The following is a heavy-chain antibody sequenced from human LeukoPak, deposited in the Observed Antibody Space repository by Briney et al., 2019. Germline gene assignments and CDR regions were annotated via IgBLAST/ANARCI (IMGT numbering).Heavy chain of an antibody. CDR2: ISYDGSNK. CDR3: AKDLGAYGSGSYSPDY. V-gene: IGHV3-30*18. Sequence: GGSLRLSCAASGFTFSSYGMHWVRQAPGKGLEWVAVISYDGSNKYYADSVKGRFTISRDNSKNTLYLQMNSLRAEDTAVYYCAKDLGAYGSGSYSPDYWGQGTLVTVSS. D-gene: IGHD3-10*01. CDR1: GFTFSSYG. J-gene: IGHJ4*02.